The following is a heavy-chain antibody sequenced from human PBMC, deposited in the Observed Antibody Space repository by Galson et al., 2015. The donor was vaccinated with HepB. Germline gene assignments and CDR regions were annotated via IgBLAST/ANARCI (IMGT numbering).Heavy chain of an antibody. D-gene: IGHD3-10*01. CDR2: IYPGDSDT. CDR3: ARHARFRELSSPMDV. J-gene: IGHJ6*02. CDR1: GYSFSNYW. Sequence: QSGAEVKKPGESLKISCKGSGYSFSNYWIGWVRQMPGKGLEWMGIIYPGDSDTRYRPSFQGQVTISADKSISTAYLQWNSLKASDTAMYYCARHARFRELSSPMDVWGHGTTVTVSS. V-gene: IGHV5-51*01.